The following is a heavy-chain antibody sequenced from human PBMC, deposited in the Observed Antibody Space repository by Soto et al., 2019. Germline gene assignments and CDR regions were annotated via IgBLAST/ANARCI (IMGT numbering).Heavy chain of an antibody. Sequence: EVQLVQSGAEVKKPGESLRISCKGSGYSFTSEWISWVRQMPGKGLEWMGRIDPSDSFTNYGPSFQGHVTISVDKSISTAYLQWCSLRASDTAIYYCARSFFGGNSLFDVWGQGTLVAVSS. CDR1: GYSFTSEW. CDR3: ARSFFGGNSLFDV. D-gene: IGHD2-21*01. J-gene: IGHJ4*02. V-gene: IGHV5-10-1*01. CDR2: IDPSDSFT.